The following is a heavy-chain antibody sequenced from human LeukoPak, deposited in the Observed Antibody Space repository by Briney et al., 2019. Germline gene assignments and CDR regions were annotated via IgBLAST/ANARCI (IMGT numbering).Heavy chain of an antibody. D-gene: IGHD6-19*01. Sequence: GGSLRLSCAASGFTFSTASLHWVRQAPGRGLEGVSAFDTGSVTYYPHSLKGRFTISRDNSKNTLFLQMNGLRAEDTAVYYCARSSGWWSLDYWGQGTLVTVSS. J-gene: IGHJ4*02. CDR3: ARSSGWWSLDY. CDR2: FDTGSVT. V-gene: IGHV3-23*01. CDR1: GFTFSTAS.